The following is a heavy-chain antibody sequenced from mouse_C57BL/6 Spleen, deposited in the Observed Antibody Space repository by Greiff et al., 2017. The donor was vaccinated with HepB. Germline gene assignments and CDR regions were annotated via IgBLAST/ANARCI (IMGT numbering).Heavy chain of an antibody. D-gene: IGHD1-1*01. CDR2: ISSGSSTI. J-gene: IGHJ3*01. Sequence: EVQLVESGGGLVKPGGSLKLSCAASGFTFSDYGMHWVRQAPEKGLEWVAYISSGSSTIYYADTVKGRFTIPRDNAKNTRFLQMTSLWSEDTAVYYCASPYYYGSSSGFAYWGQGTLVTVSA. CDR1: GFTFSDYG. CDR3: ASPYYYGSSSGFAY. V-gene: IGHV5-17*01.